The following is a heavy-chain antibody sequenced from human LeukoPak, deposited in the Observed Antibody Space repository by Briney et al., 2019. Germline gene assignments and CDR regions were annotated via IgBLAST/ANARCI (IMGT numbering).Heavy chain of an antibody. CDR3: AARFYDILTGNYYYGMDV. D-gene: IGHD3-9*01. J-gene: IGHJ6*04. Sequence: SVKVSCKASGGTFSSYAISWVRQAPGQGLEWMGGIIPIFGTANYAQKFQGRVTITADKSTSTAFMELSSLRSEDTAVYYCAARFYDILTGNYYYGMDVWGKGTTVTVSS. V-gene: IGHV1-69*06. CDR1: GGTFSSYA. CDR2: IIPIFGTA.